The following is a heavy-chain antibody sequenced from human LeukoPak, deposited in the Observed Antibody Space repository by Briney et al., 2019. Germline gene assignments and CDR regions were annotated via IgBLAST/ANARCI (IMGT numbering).Heavy chain of an antibody. CDR2: ISGSGGST. D-gene: IGHD4-23*01. Sequence: PGGSLRLSCAASGFHFSSYAMNWVRQAPGKGLEWVSGISGSGGSTFYADSVKGRFTISRDNSNNTLYLQMNSLRAEDTAVYYCAKEPDYGGNSGYYWGQGTLVTVSS. J-gene: IGHJ4*02. V-gene: IGHV3-23*01. CDR3: AKEPDYGGNSGYY. CDR1: GFHFSSYA.